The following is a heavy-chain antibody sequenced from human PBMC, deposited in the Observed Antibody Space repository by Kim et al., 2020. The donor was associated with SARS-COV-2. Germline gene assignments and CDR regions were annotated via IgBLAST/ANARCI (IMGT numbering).Heavy chain of an antibody. Sequence: GGSLRLSCAASGFTFSSYAMSWVRQAPGKGLEWVSAISGSGGSTYYADSVKGRFTISRDNSKNTLYLQMNSLRAEDTAVYYCAKDRPTYGSGSGAIDYWGQGTLVTVSS. CDR3: AKDRPTYGSGSGAIDY. D-gene: IGHD3-10*01. J-gene: IGHJ4*02. V-gene: IGHV3-23*01. CDR1: GFTFSSYA. CDR2: ISGSGGST.